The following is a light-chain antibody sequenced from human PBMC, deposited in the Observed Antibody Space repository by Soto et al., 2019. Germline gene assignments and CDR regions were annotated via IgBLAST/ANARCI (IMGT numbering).Light chain of an antibody. CDR3: QQYVYLGT. Sequence: EIMLTQSPATLSLSPGERATLSCRASQSVSSYLAWXQQKPGXXPXXLIYGASTRATSIPARFSGSGSGTEFTLTISSLEPEDFAVDYCQQYVYLGTFGQGTKVDI. J-gene: IGKJ1*01. CDR2: GAS. CDR1: QSVSSY. V-gene: IGKV3-11*01.